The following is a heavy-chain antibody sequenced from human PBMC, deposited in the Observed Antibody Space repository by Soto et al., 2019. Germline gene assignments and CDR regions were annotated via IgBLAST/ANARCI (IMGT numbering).Heavy chain of an antibody. J-gene: IGHJ6*04. V-gene: IGHV1-18*01. D-gene: IGHD6-13*01. CDR2: ISAYNGNT. Sequence: ASVKVSCKASGYTFTSYGISWVRQAPGQGLEWMGWISAYNGNTNYAQKLQGRVTMTTDTTTSTAYMELRSLRTDDTAVYYWAGGYGYSSSLSCSRAPDYDYAMDVWGKGTTVTVSS. CDR3: AGGYGYSSSLSCSRAPDYDYAMDV. CDR1: GYTFTSYG.